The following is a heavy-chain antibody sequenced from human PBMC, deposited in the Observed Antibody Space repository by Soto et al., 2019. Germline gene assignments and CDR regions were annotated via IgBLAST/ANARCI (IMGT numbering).Heavy chain of an antibody. CDR2: INRDGSDK. V-gene: IGHV3-7*01. CDR1: GFTFSSYW. CDR3: ARDEDIMVVGYFVALDI. J-gene: IGHJ3*02. D-gene: IGHD2-15*01. Sequence: EVQVVESGGGLVQPGGSLRLSCTASGFTFSSYWMTWVRQAPGKGLEWVANINRDGSDKHYLDSVEGRFTISRDNAKNSLYLQMDSLRAEDTAVYYCARDEDIMVVGYFVALDIWGQGTLVTVSS.